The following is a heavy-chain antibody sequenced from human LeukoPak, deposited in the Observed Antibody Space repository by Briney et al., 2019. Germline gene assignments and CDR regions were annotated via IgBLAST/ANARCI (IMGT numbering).Heavy chain of an antibody. Sequence: GGSLRLSCAASGFTFSSYAMSWVRQAPGKGLEWVSTINGGGVNTHYADSVGGRFTISRDNSKNTLFLQMNSLRDEDTAVYYCAKDLYSNYGPADYWGQGTLVTVSS. J-gene: IGHJ4*02. CDR1: GFTFSSYA. CDR2: INGGGVNT. D-gene: IGHD4-11*01. CDR3: AKDLYSNYGPADY. V-gene: IGHV3-23*01.